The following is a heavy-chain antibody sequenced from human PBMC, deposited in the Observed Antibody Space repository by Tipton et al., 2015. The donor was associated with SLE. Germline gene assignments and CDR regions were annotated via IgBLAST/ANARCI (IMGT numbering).Heavy chain of an antibody. Sequence: TLSLTCTVSGGSISTYYWNWIRQPPGKGLEWFGYIYYRGSTNYNPSLKSRVTISVDTSKNQFSLKLTSVTAADTAVYYCARGSGVTDFDYWGQGALVTVSS. V-gene: IGHV4-59*01. CDR1: GGSISTYY. CDR3: ARGSGVTDFDY. J-gene: IGHJ4*02. D-gene: IGHD2-21*02. CDR2: IYYRGST.